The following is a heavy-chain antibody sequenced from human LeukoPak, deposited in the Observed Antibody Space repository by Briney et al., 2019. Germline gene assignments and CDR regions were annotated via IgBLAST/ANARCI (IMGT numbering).Heavy chain of an antibody. CDR3: ARKGITMVRGWYYYYGMDV. J-gene: IGHJ6*02. CDR2: MNPNSGNT. Sequence: ASVKVSCKASGYTFTSYDINWVRQATGQGLEWMGWMNPNSGNTGYAQKFQGRVTMTRNTSISTAYMELSSLRSGDTAVYYCARKGITMVRGWYYYYGMDVWGQGTTVTVSS. V-gene: IGHV1-8*01. D-gene: IGHD3-10*01. CDR1: GYTFTSYD.